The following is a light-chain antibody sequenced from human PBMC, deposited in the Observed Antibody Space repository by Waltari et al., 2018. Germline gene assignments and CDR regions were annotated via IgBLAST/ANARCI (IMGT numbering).Light chain of an antibody. CDR1: SNDVGGYDY. CDR3: SSYTRSDTLV. V-gene: IGLV2-14*01. CDR2: GVP. Sequence: QSALTQPASVSGSPGQSITISCTGTSNDVGGYDYVSWFQQHPDKAPKLLIYGVPNRPSGVSNRFFGSKSGNTASLTISGLQAEDGADYYCSSYTRSDTLVFGGGTRLTVL. J-gene: IGLJ3*02.